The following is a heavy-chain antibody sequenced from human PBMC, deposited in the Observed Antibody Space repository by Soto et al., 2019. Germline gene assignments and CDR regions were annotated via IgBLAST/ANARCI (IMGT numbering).Heavy chain of an antibody. J-gene: IGHJ6*02. V-gene: IGHV4-34*01. Sequence: SETLSLTCAVHRGSFNAYSWTWIRQPPGKGLEWIGEIDHSGSTTYNPSLKSRIIMSVDTSKNQFSLNVSSMAAEDTAVYYYASLPVVPAVRPYYYYGMDVWGQGTTVTVSS. CDR3: ASLPVVPAVRPYYYYGMDV. D-gene: IGHD2-2*01. CDR1: RGSFNAYS. CDR2: IDHSGST.